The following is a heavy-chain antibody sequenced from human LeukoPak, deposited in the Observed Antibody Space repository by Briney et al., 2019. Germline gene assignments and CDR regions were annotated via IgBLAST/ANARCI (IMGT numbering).Heavy chain of an antibody. CDR1: GGSFSGYY. J-gene: IGHJ4*02. V-gene: IGHV4-34*01. D-gene: IGHD3-16*02. Sequence: SETLSLTCAVCGGSFSGYYWSWIRQPPGKGLEWIGEINHSGSTNYNPSLKSRVTISVDTSKNQFSLKLSSVTAADTAVYYCARGSLDLDYWGQGTLVTVSS. CDR3: ARGSLDLDY. CDR2: INHSGST.